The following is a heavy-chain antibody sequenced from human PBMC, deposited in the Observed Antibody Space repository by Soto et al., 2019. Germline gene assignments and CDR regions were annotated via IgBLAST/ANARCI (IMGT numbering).Heavy chain of an antibody. V-gene: IGHV4-30-4*01. CDR1: GASLDSTNYS. J-gene: IGHJ4*02. Sequence: PSHTLPLTCTVSGASLDSTNYSWIWFRQPPGKGLEWIGYIYSGGSTYYNPSHKSRLTMSRDTSKNQFSLRLTSVTAADTAGYFCAREFESYHSCGYYSYYFDSWGQGTQVTVSS. CDR2: IYSGGST. D-gene: IGHD3-22*01. CDR3: AREFESYHSCGYYSYYFDS.